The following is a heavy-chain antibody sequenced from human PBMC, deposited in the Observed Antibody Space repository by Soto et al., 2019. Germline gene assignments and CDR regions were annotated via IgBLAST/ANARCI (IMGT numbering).Heavy chain of an antibody. Sequence: SETLSLTCTVSGGSISSYYWSWIRQPPGKGLEWIGYIYYSGSTNYNPSLKSRVTISVDTSKNQFSLKLSPVTAADTAVYYCARDSKYYDFWSGYYTDYNWFDPWGQGTLVTVSS. CDR2: IYYSGST. CDR3: ARDSKYYDFWSGYYTDYNWFDP. V-gene: IGHV4-59*01. CDR1: GGSISSYY. D-gene: IGHD3-3*01. J-gene: IGHJ5*02.